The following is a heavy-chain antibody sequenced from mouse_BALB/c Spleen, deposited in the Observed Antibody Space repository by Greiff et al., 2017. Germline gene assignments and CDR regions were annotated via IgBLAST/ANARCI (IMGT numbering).Heavy chain of an antibody. J-gene: IGHJ4*01. CDR1: GFTFSSYY. V-gene: IGHV5-6-2*01. D-gene: IGHD2-4*01. CDR2: INSNGGST. Sequence: EVQLVESGGGLVKLGGSLKLSCAASGFTFSSYYMSWVRQTPEKRLELVAAINSNGGSTYYPDTVKGRFTISRDNAKNTLYLQMSSLKSEDTALYYCARQGEGKLRLDYAMDYWGQGTSVTVSS. CDR3: ARQGEGKLRLDYAMDY.